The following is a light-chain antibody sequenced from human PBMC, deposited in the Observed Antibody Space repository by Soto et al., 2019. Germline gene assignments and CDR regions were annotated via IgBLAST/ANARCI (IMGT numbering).Light chain of an antibody. Sequence: EIVLTRSPATLALSPGEGAAVSCRSSQTISNSNLAWYHQKPGQSPRLLVYAASSRATGMPVRFSGIGSGPDFPITLSTLEPEDFAVYYCHHYDSPRGTFGHGTKVDIK. CDR1: QTISNSN. CDR3: HHYDSPRGT. V-gene: IGKV3D-20*02. J-gene: IGKJ1*01. CDR2: AAS.